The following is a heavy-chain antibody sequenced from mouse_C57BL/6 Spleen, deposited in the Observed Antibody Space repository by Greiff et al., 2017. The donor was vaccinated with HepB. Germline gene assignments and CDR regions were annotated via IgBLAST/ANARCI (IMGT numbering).Heavy chain of an antibody. CDR2: ISDGGSYT. J-gene: IGHJ2*01. Sequence: EVKLMESGGGLVKPGGSLKLSCAASGFTFSSYAMSWVRQTPEKRLEWVATISDGGSYTYYPDNVKGRFTISRDNAKNNLYLQMSHLKSVDTGMYYCVRENDGRSYYLDNWGQGTTLTVAS. CDR1: GFTFSSYA. D-gene: IGHD1-1*01. CDR3: VRENDGRSYYLDN. V-gene: IGHV5-4*01.